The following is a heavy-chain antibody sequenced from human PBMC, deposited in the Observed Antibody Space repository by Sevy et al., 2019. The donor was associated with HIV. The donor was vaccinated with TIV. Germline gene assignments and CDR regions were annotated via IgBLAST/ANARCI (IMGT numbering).Heavy chain of an antibody. D-gene: IGHD6-13*01. CDR3: ANESATAVGSFDY. V-gene: IGHV4-39*01. J-gene: IGHJ4*02. CDR1: GGSISSSDYY. Sequence: SETLSLTCTVSGGSISSSDYYWGWIRQPPGKGLEWIGTISYSGNTYYNPSLKSRITISVDTSKNQFSLKLGSVTAADTAVYYCANESATAVGSFDYWGQGTLVTVSS. CDR2: ISYSGNT.